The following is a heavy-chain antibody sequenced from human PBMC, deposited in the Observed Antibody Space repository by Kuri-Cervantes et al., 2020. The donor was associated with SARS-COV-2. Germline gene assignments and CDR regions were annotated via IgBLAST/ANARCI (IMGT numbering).Heavy chain of an antibody. CDR2: INSDGSST. CDR1: GFTFSSYW. D-gene: IGHD2-21*01. V-gene: IGHV3-74*01. J-gene: IGHJ4*02. CDR3: AKDRVGVQDF. Sequence: GQSLKISCAASGFTFSSYWMHWVRQAPGKGLVWVSRINSDGSSTSYADSVKGRFTISRDNSQNTLYLHMKSLRSEDTAIYYCAKDRVGVQDFWGQGTLVTVSS.